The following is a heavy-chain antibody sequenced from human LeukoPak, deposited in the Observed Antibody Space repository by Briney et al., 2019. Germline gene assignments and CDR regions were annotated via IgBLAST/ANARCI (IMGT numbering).Heavy chain of an antibody. Sequence: PSETLSLTCTVSGGSISSSSYYWGWIRQPPGEGLEWIGSIYYSGSTYYNPSLKSRVTISVDTSKNQFSLKLSSVTAADTAVYYCARGSSSTYRGRAFDIWGQGTMATVSS. V-gene: IGHV4-39*07. CDR1: GGSISSSSYY. J-gene: IGHJ3*02. CDR2: IYYSGST. CDR3: ARGSSSTYRGRAFDI.